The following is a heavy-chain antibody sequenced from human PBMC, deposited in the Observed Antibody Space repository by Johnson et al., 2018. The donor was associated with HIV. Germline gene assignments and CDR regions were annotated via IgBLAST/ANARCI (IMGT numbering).Heavy chain of an antibody. CDR3: AKDSDAFDI. V-gene: IGHV3-48*01. CDR2: ISSSAGTI. J-gene: IGHJ3*02. Sequence: VQLVESGGGLAKPAWSPRLSCAASQFTFSSYYMNCVRQAPGKGPEWVSYISSSAGTISYTDSVKGRFTISRDNSKNTLYLQMNSLRAEDTAVYYCAKDSDAFDIWGQGTMVTVSS. CDR1: QFTFSSYY.